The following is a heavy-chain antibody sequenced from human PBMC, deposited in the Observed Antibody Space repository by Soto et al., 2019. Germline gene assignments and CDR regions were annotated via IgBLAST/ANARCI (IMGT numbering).Heavy chain of an antibody. CDR3: VRDSAFSYAYEL. CDR1: GVSVTRTSFY. D-gene: IGHD3-16*01. V-gene: IGHV4-61*01. Sequence: SETLSLTCTFSGVSVTRTSFYCSWIRQTPGKGLEWIGYFHYGGRTNYNPSLKSRVNISVDTSKNQFSLQLSSVTAADTALYFCVRDSAFSYAYELWGQGTLDTVSS. J-gene: IGHJ1*01. CDR2: FHYGGRT.